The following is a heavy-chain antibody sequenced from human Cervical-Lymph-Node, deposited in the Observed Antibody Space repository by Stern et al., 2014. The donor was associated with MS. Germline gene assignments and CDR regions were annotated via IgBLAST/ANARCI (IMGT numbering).Heavy chain of an antibody. J-gene: IGHJ4*02. CDR3: VREFNSDTSGYYFYY. D-gene: IGHD3-22*01. Sequence: VQLEESGAEVKKPGSSVKVSCKASGGTFSSYGISWVRQSPGQGLEWMGGIIPIFGRANYAQKFQGRVTITADESTTTAYMELSSLRSEDTAVYYCVREFNSDTSGYYFYYWGQGTLVTVSS. V-gene: IGHV1-69*01. CDR1: GGTFSSYG. CDR2: IIPIFGRA.